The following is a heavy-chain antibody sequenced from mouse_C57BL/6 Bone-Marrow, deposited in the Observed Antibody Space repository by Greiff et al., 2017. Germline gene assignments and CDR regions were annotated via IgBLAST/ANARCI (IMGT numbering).Heavy chain of an antibody. CDR3: ARHETHPYAIDY. CDR2: FYPGSGSI. V-gene: IGHV1-62-2*01. J-gene: IGHJ4*01. Sequence: QVQLKESGAELVKPGASVKLSCKASGYTFTEYTIHWVKQRSGQGLEWIGWFYPGSGSIKYNEKFKDKATLTADKSSSTVYMELSRLTSENSAVYFWARHETHPYAIDYWGQGTSVTVSS. CDR1: GYTFTEYT.